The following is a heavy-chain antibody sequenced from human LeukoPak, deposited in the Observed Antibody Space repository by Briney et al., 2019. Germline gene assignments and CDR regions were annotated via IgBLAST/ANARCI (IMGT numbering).Heavy chain of an antibody. J-gene: IGHJ4*02. D-gene: IGHD6-13*01. CDR2: ISYDGSNK. V-gene: IGHV3-30*18. CDR3: AKDHSSSWYDY. Sequence: GGSLRLSCAASGFTFSSYGMHWVRQAPGKGLEWVAVISYDGSNKYYADSVKGRFTISRDNSKNTLYLQMNSLRAEDTAVYYCAKDHSSSWYDYWGQGTLATVSS. CDR1: GFTFSSYG.